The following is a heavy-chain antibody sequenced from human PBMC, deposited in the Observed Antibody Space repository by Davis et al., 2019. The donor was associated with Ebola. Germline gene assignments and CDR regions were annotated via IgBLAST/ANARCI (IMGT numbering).Heavy chain of an antibody. D-gene: IGHD2-15*01. CDR2: INHSGST. V-gene: IGHV4-34*01. CDR1: GGSFSGYY. CDR3: ARDQGYWSGGSCYYFNY. Sequence: PSETLSLTCAVYGGSFSGYYWSWIRQPPGKGLEWIGEINHSGSTNYNPSLKSRVTISVDTSKNQFSLKLSSVTAADTAVYYCARDQGYWSGGSCYYFNYWGQGTLVTVSS. J-gene: IGHJ4*02.